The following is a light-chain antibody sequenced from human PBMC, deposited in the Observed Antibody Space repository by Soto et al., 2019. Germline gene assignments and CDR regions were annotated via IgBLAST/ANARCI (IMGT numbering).Light chain of an antibody. CDR2: AAS. CDR3: QQDDNWPLT. Sequence: DIQMTQSPSSLSVSVGDRVTMTCRASETISTFLNWYQVKPGKAPKLLIYAASTLQDGVPSRFSGSGSGTDFTLTINSLQPEDFGVYFCQQDDNWPLTFGGGTKVEIK. J-gene: IGKJ4*01. CDR1: ETISTF. V-gene: IGKV1-39*01.